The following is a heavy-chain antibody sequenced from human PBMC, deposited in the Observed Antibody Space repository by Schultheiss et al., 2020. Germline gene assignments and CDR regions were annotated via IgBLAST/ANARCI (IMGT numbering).Heavy chain of an antibody. V-gene: IGHV4-34*01. CDR1: GGSFSGYY. CDR3: ARGGEVPALDY. Sequence: SETLSLICAVYGGSFSGYYWSWIRQPPGKGLEWIGEINHSGSTNYNPSLKSRVTISVDTSKNQFSLKLSSVTAADTAVYYCARGGEVPALDYWGQGTLVTGSS. CDR2: INHSGST. J-gene: IGHJ4*02. D-gene: IGHD2-2*01.